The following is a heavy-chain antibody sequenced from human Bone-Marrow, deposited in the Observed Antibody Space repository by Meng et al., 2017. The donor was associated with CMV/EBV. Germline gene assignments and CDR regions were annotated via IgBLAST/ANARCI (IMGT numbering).Heavy chain of an antibody. V-gene: IGHV3-73*01. CDR2: IRGNSKNYAT. CDR3: TRSTEYSIIAWFDP. CDR1: GFTFRDSA. Sequence: GESLKISCAASGFTFRDSAMHWVRQAPGKVLEWIGHIRGNSKNYATAYAASVKGRFTISRDESQETAYLQMNSLRTEDTALYYCTRSTEYSIIAWFDPWGQGTLVTVSS. D-gene: IGHD6-6*01. J-gene: IGHJ5*02.